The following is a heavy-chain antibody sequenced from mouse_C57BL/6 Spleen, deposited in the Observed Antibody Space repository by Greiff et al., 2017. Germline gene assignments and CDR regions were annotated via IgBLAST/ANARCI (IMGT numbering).Heavy chain of an antibody. CDR3: ARGGYYGSSLYYFDY. CDR2: FHPYNDDT. V-gene: IGHV1-47*01. CDR1: GYTFTTYP. Sequence: QVQLQQSGAELVKPGASVKMSCKASGYTFTTYPIEWMKQNHGKSLEWIGNFHPYNDDTKYNEKFKGKDTLTVEKSSSTVYLKLSRLTSDDAAVYYCARGGYYGSSLYYFDYWGQGTTLTVSS. D-gene: IGHD1-1*01. J-gene: IGHJ2*01.